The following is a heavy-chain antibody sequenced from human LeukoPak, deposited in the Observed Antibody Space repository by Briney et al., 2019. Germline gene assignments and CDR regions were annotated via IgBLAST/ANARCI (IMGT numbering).Heavy chain of an antibody. J-gene: IGHJ6*03. V-gene: IGHV3-7*01. D-gene: IGHD3-3*01. CDR2: IKQDGSEK. CDR1: GFTLSSYW. Sequence: SGGSLRLSCAASGFTLSSYWMSWVRQAPGKGLEWVANIKQDGSEKYYVDSVKGRFTISRDNAKNSLYLQMNSLRAEDTAVYYCARAGLTYYDFWSGYPYYMDVWGKGTTVTVSS. CDR3: ARAGLTYYDFWSGYPYYMDV.